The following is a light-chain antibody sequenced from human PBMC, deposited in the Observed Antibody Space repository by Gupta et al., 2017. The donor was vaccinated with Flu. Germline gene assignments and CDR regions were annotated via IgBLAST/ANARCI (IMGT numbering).Light chain of an antibody. V-gene: IGKV2-30*01. CDR2: EVH. Sequence: DAVMTQSPLSLPVTLGQPASISCRSSQSLVYKNGITYLHWFQQRPGQSPRRLIYEVHTRDSGVPARSSGSGLGTDFTLKSSRGEVEDVGVYSVRRGTHPWTFGQGTRLEI. J-gene: IGKJ2*02. CDR1: QSLVYKNGITY. CDR3: RRGTHPWT.